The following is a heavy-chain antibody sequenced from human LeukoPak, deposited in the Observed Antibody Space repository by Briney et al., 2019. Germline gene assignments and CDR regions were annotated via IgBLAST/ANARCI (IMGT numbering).Heavy chain of an antibody. Sequence: ASVKVSCKASGYTFTSYYMHWVRQAPEQGLEWMGIINPSGGSTSYAQKFQGRVTMTRDTSTSTVYMELSSLRSEDTAVYYCARSFNVATTGDCWGQGTLVTVSS. D-gene: IGHD5-12*01. J-gene: IGHJ4*02. CDR3: ARSFNVATTGDC. CDR2: INPSGGST. V-gene: IGHV1-46*01. CDR1: GYTFTSYY.